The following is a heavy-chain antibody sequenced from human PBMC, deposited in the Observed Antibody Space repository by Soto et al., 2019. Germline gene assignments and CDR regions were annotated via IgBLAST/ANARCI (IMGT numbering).Heavy chain of an antibody. D-gene: IGHD1-26*01. CDR2: IYYSGTT. J-gene: IGHJ4*02. CDR3: ARREIQGPIDY. Sequence: QVQLQESGPGLVKPSDTLSLTCAVSGYSISSSNWWGWIRQPPGKGLEWIGYIYYSGTTYYNPSLKSRVTMSVDSSKNQFSLKLTSGTAVDTAVYYCARREIQGPIDYWGQGTLVTVSS. V-gene: IGHV4-28*01. CDR1: GYSISSSNW.